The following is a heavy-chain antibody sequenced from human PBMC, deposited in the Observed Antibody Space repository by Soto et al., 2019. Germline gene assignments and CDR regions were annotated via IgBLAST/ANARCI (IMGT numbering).Heavy chain of an antibody. V-gene: IGHV3-23*01. J-gene: IGHJ4*02. CDR3: ARRGSGSYYDY. CDR2: ISGSGGST. Sequence: EVQLLESGGGLVQPGGSLRLSCAASGFTFSSYTMRWVRQVPVKGLEWVSAISGSGGSTYYADSVKGRFTISRDNSKNPLYLKMNSLRAEDTAVYYCARRGSGSYYDYWGQGTLVTVSS. D-gene: IGHD1-26*01. CDR1: GFTFSSYT.